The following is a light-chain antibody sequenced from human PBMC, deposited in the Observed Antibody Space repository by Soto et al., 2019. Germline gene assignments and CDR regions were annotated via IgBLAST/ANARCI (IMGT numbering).Light chain of an antibody. CDR1: QSVSSN. J-gene: IGKJ1*01. CDR2: GAS. CDR3: QQYNNWPLT. Sequence: EIVMTQSPATLSVSPGGRATLSCRASQSVSSNLAWYQQKPGQAPRLLIYGASTRATGIPARFSGSGSGTEFTLTISSLQSEDLAVYYCQQYNNWPLTFGQGTKVDIK. V-gene: IGKV3-15*01.